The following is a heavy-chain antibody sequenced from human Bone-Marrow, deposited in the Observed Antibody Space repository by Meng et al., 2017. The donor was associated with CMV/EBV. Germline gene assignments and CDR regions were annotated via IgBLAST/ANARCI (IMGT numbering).Heavy chain of an antibody. CDR1: GFTFSSYS. D-gene: IGHD1-14*01. CDR2: ISSSGSTI. Sequence: GESLKISCAASGFTFSSYSMNWVRQAPGKGLEWVSSISSSGSTIYYADSVKGRFTISRDNAKNSLYLQMNSLRAEDTAVYYCARMHYRTGAGLNLYYYYGMDVWGQGTTVTVSS. J-gene: IGHJ6*02. V-gene: IGHV3-21*04. CDR3: ARMHYRTGAGLNLYYYYGMDV.